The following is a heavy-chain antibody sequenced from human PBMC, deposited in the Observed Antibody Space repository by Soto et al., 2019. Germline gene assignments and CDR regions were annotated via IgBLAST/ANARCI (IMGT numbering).Heavy chain of an antibody. CDR1: GGSISPNY. CDR3: ARMGVDGYNYYYGMDV. CDR2: IYYAGST. Sequence: SETLSLTCTVSGGSISPNYCSWFRQPPGRGLEWVGYIYYAGSTSYNPSLKSRVTISVDTSKNQFSLKLSSVTAADTAVYYCARMGVDGYNYYYGMDVWGQGTTVTVS. D-gene: IGHD3-16*01. V-gene: IGHV4-59*01. J-gene: IGHJ6*02.